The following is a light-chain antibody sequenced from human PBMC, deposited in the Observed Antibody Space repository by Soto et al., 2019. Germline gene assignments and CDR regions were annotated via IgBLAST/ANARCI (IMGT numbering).Light chain of an antibody. Sequence: EIVMTQSPATLSVSPGERATLSCRASQSVSSNLAWYQQKPGQAPRLLIYGASTRATGIPARSSGSGSGTEFTLTISSLQSEDFAVYYCQQYNNWRWTFGQGTKVDI. CDR1: QSVSSN. CDR3: QQYNNWRWT. J-gene: IGKJ1*01. CDR2: GAS. V-gene: IGKV3-15*01.